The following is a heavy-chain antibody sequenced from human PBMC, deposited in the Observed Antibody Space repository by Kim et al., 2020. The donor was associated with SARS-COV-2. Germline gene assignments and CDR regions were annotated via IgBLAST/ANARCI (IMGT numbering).Heavy chain of an antibody. J-gene: IGHJ6*02. CDR3: ARVQSPLFTAAANSGYYGMDV. Sequence: ASVKVSCKASGYTFTGYYMHWVRQAPGQGLEWMGWINPNSGGTNYAQKFQGRVTMTRDTSISTAYMELSRLRSDDTAVYYCARVQSPLFTAAANSGYYGMDVWGQGTTVTVSS. CDR2: INPNSGGT. CDR1: GYTFTGYY. V-gene: IGHV1-2*02. D-gene: IGHD6-13*01.